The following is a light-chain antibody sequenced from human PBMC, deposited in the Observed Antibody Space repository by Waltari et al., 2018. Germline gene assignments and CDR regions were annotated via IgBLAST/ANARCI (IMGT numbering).Light chain of an antibody. CDR1: QSVLYSSNNKNN. J-gene: IGKJ4*01. Sequence: DIVMTQSPDSLAVSLGEGATIHCTSSQSVLYSSNNKNNLAWYQQKPGQPPKLLIYWASTRESGVPDRFSGSGSGTDFTLTISSLQAEDVAVYYCQQYYSTPQAFGGGTKVEIK. CDR2: WAS. CDR3: QQYYSTPQA. V-gene: IGKV4-1*01.